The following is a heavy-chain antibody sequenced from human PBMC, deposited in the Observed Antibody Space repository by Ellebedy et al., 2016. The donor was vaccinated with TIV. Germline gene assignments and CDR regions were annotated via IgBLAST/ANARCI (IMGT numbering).Heavy chain of an antibody. J-gene: IGHJ5*02. V-gene: IGHV1-18*01. CDR2: ISGHNGDT. CDR3: ARGFYEKFNP. D-gene: IGHD2/OR15-2a*01. Sequence: ASVKVSCKASGYTFTKYGISWVRQAPGQGLEWMGWISGHNGDTNYAQKFQGRVTMTIDTFAGTAYMELRSLRSDDTAMYFCARGFYEKFNPWGQGTLVTVSS. CDR1: GYTFTKYG.